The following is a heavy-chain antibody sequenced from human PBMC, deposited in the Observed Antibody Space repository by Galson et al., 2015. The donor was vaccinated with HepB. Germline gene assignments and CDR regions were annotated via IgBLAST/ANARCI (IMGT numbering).Heavy chain of an antibody. CDR3: AKVLTEGMIYDILTGVDY. CDR1: GFTFSSYA. J-gene: IGHJ4*02. D-gene: IGHD3-9*01. CDR2: ISGSGGST. Sequence: SLRLSCAASGFTFSSYAMSWVRQAPGKGLEWVSAISGSGGSTYYADSVKGRFTISRDNSKNTLYLQMNSLRAEDTAVYYCAKVLTEGMIYDILTGVDYWGQGTLVTVSS. V-gene: IGHV3-23*01.